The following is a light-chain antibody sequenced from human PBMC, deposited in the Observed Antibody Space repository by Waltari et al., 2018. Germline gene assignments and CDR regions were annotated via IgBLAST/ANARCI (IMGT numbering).Light chain of an antibody. V-gene: IGKV3-15*01. J-gene: IGKJ1*01. Sequence: TPSPATLSLFPGERAVLSCWASQSIETNLAWFQQKPGQAPRLLISGASTRATNVPTRFSGSGSGTAFTLTISSLQSEDFAVYYCQQYNNWPPWTFGPGTKVEIK. CDR3: QQYNNWPPWT. CDR1: QSIETN. CDR2: GAS.